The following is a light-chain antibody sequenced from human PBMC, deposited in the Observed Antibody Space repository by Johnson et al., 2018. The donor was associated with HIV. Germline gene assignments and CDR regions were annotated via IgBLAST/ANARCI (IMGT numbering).Light chain of an antibody. V-gene: IGLV1-51*01. Sequence: QSVLTQPPSVSAAPGQKVTISCSGSSCDIGNNYVSWYQHLPGTAPKLLIYDNHKRPSGIPDRFSGSKSGTSATLGITGLQTGDEADYYCGTWDSSLSSGGVFGTGTKVTVL. CDR2: DNH. CDR1: SCDIGNNY. CDR3: GTWDSSLSSGGV. J-gene: IGLJ1*01.